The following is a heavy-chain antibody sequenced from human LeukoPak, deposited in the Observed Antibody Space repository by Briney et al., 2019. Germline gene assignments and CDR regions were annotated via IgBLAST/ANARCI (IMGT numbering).Heavy chain of an antibody. D-gene: IGHD3-22*01. Sequence: GGSLRLSCVASGFXFSSFGIHWVRQAPGKGLEWVALISSVGTSDYYADSLKGRFTISRDNSKNTLYLQMNSLRPEDTAMYYCAKLSYDSSAYHEDYWGQGTLVTVSS. V-gene: IGHV3-30*18. CDR1: GFXFSSFG. J-gene: IGHJ4*02. CDR3: AKLSYDSSAYHEDY. CDR2: ISSVGTSD.